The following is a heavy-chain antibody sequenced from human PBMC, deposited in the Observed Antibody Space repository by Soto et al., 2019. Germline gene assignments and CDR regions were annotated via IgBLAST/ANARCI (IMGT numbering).Heavy chain of an antibody. CDR2: FDPEDDET. CDR1: GYTLTDLS. V-gene: IGHV1-24*01. CDR3: ARGGTPIDY. J-gene: IGHJ4*02. Sequence: ASVKVSCKVSGYTLTDLSMHWVRQAPGKGLEWMGGFDPEDDETIYAQKFQGRVTMTTDTSTSTAYMEVRSLGFDDTAVYYCARGGTPIDYWGQGTLVTVSS. D-gene: IGHD3-16*01.